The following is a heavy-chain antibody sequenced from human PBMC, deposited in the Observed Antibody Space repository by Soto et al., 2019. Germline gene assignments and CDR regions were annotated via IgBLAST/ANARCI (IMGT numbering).Heavy chain of an antibody. J-gene: IGHJ1*01. V-gene: IGHV3-30-3*01. CDR1: GFTFSSYA. CDR2: ISYDGSNK. D-gene: IGHD2-15*01. Sequence: PGGSLRLSCAASGFTFSSYAMHWVRQAPGKGLEWVAVISYDGSNKYYADSVKGRFTISRDNSKNTLYLQMKSLRAEDTAVYYCAKDRSCSGGSCYSGEYFQHWGQGTLVTVSS. CDR3: AKDRSCSGGSCYSGEYFQH.